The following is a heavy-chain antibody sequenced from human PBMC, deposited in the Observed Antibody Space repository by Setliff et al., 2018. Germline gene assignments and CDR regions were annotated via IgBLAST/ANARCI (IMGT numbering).Heavy chain of an antibody. D-gene: IGHD2-15*01. CDR1: GGTFSRYS. CDR2: SIPMYRTT. J-gene: IGHJ4*02. Sequence: GASVKVSCKASGGTFSRYSISWVRQAPGQGLEWMGGSIPMYRTTKYAQKFQGRVTITTDESTTTAYMELSSLRSVDTAVYYCATGPDIGEFGWNYFNYWGQGTLVTVS. V-gene: IGHV1-69*05. CDR3: ATGPDIGEFGWNYFNY.